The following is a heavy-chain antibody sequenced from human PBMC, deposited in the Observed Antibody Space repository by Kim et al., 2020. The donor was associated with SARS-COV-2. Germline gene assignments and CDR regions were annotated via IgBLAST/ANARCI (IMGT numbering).Heavy chain of an antibody. V-gene: IGHV3-49*02. J-gene: IGHJ5*02. CDR3: TRVITMVRGVIRGGWFDP. D-gene: IGHD3-10*01. Sequence: KGRFTISRDDSKSIAYLQMNSLKTEDTAVYYCTRVITMVRGVIRGGWFDPWGQGTLVTVSS.